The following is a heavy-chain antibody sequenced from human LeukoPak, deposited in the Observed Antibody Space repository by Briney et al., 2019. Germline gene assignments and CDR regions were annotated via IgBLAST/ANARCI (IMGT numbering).Heavy chain of an antibody. J-gene: IGHJ4*02. CDR3: AREGITMVRGVLSFFGY. D-gene: IGHD3-10*01. CDR2: INPNSGGT. CDR1: GYTFTGYY. V-gene: IGHV1-2*06. Sequence: AASVKVSCKASGYTFTGYYMHWVRQAPGQGLEWMGRINPNSGGTNYAQKFQGRVTMTRDTSISTAYMELSRLRSDDTAVYYCAREGITMVRGVLSFFGYWGQGTLVTVSS.